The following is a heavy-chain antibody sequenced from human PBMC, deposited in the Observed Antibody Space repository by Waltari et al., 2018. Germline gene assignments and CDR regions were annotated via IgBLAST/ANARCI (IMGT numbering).Heavy chain of an antibody. CDR2: INHSGST. Sequence: QVQLQQWGAGLLKPSETLSLTCAVYGGSFSSYYWSWIRQPPGKGLEWIGEINHSGSTNCNPSLKSRVTISVDTSKNQFSLKLSSVTAADTAVYYCARGKQLSAFWFFDLWGRGTLVTVSS. J-gene: IGHJ2*01. CDR1: GGSFSSYY. CDR3: ARGKQLSAFWFFDL. D-gene: IGHD1-1*01. V-gene: IGHV4-34*02.